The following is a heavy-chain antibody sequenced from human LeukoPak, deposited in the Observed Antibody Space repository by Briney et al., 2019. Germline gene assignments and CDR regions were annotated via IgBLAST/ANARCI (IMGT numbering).Heavy chain of an antibody. CDR1: GGTFSSYA. V-gene: IGHV1-69*04. CDR2: IIPILGTA. J-gene: IGHJ4*02. Sequence: ASVKVSCKASGGTFSSYAISWVRQAPGQGLEWMGRIIPILGTANYAQKFQGRVTITADKSTSTAYMELSSLRSEDTAVYYCAREPLHCGGDCFVDYWGQGTLVTVSS. D-gene: IGHD2-21*02. CDR3: AREPLHCGGDCFVDY.